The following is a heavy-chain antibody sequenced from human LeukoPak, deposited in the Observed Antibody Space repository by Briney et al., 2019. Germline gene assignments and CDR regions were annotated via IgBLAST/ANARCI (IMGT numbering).Heavy chain of an antibody. CDR3: ARKYSYGPYGMDV. D-gene: IGHD5-18*01. Sequence: ASVRVSCKASGYTFTGYYMHWVRQAPGQGLEWMGWINPNSGGTNYAQKFQGRVTMTRDTSISTAYMELSSLRSEDTAVYYCARKYSYGPYGMDVWGQGTTVTVSS. V-gene: IGHV1-2*02. CDR2: INPNSGGT. J-gene: IGHJ6*02. CDR1: GYTFTGYY.